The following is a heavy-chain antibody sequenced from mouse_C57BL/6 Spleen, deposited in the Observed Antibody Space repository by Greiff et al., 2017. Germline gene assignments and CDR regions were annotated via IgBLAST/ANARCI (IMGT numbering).Heavy chain of an antibody. Sequence: VQLQQPGAELVMPGASVKLSCKASGYTFTSYWMHWVKQRPGQGLEWIGEIDPSDSYTNYNQKFKGKSTLTVDKSSSTAYMQLSSLTSEDSAVYYCARLSSRFAYWGQGTLVTVSA. V-gene: IGHV1-69*01. J-gene: IGHJ3*01. D-gene: IGHD1-1*01. CDR1: GYTFTSYW. CDR3: ARLSSRFAY. CDR2: IDPSDSYT.